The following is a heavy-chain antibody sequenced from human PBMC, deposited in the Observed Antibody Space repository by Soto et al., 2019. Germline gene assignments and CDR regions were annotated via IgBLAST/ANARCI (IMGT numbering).Heavy chain of an antibody. V-gene: IGHV4-39*01. D-gene: IGHD6-6*01. CDR1: GGSISSSSYY. J-gene: IGHJ6*03. Sequence: SETLSLTCTVSGGSISSSSYYWGWIRQPPGKGLEWIGSIYYSGSTYYNPSLKSRVTISVDTSKNQFSLKLSSVTAADTAVYYCARHLRHSSSSDYYYYYYYMDVWGKGTTVTVSS. CDR3: ARHLRHSSSSDYYYYYYYMDV. CDR2: IYYSGST.